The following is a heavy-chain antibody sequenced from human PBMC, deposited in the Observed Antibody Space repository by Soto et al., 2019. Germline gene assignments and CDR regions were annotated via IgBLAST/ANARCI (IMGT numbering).Heavy chain of an antibody. D-gene: IGHD3-22*01. V-gene: IGHV2-5*01. Sequence: QITLKESGPTLVKPTQTLTLTCTFSGFSLSTSGVGVGWIRQPPGKALEWLALIYWNDDKRYSPSLKSRLTITKDTSKNQVVLTMTNMDPVDTATYYCAHSHTSYSSGYNSYYYGMDVWGQGTTVTVSS. CDR3: AHSHTSYSSGYNSYYYGMDV. J-gene: IGHJ6*02. CDR1: GFSLSTSGVG. CDR2: IYWNDDK.